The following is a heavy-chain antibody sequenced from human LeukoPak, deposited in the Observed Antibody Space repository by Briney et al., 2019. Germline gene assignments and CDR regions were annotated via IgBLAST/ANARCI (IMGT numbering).Heavy chain of an antibody. V-gene: IGHV7-4-1*02. Sequence: GASVKVSCKASGYTFTGYSINWLRQAPGQGLEWMGWITTSTGNPTYAQGFTGRFVFSLGTSVSTTYLHINSLKAEDTAVYYCARDASTINFDYWGQGTLVTVSS. D-gene: IGHD5/OR15-5a*01. CDR1: GYTFTGYS. CDR3: ARDASTINFDY. CDR2: ITTSTGNP. J-gene: IGHJ4*02.